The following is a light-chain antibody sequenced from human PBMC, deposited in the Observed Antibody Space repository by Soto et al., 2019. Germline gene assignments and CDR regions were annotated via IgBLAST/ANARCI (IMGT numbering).Light chain of an antibody. CDR2: WAS. Sequence: DIVMTQSPDSLAVSLGERVTINCRSSQSVLYSSNNKDYLAWYQQKPGQPPKLLIYWASTRELGVPDRFSGSGSGTDVTLTISSLQAEDVAVYYCQQYYITPYTFGQGTKLEMK. CDR3: QQYYITPYT. V-gene: IGKV4-1*01. CDR1: QSVLYSSNNKDY. J-gene: IGKJ2*01.